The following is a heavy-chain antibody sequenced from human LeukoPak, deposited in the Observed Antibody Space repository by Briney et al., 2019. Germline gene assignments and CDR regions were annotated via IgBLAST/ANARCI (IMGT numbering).Heavy chain of an antibody. CDR3: ARVVAAAAYNYYYGMDV. CDR2: IYYSGST. CDR1: GGSISSYY. D-gene: IGHD6-13*01. V-gene: IGHV4-59*01. J-gene: IGHJ6*02. Sequence: PSETLSLTCTVSGGSISSYYWSCIRQPPGKGLEWIGYIYYSGSTNYNTSLRSCVTISVDTSKNQFSLKLSSVTAADTAVYYCARVVAAAAYNYYYGMDVWGQGTTVTVSS.